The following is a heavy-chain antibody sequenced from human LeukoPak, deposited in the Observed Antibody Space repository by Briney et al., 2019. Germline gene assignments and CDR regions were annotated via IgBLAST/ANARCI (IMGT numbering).Heavy chain of an antibody. CDR1: GGSISSYY. J-gene: IGHJ4*02. CDR3: ARYYYDSSGEYRNLDGFDY. CDR2: IYYSGST. Sequence: PSETLSLTCTVSGGSISSYYWSWIRQPPGKGLEWIGYIYYSGSTNYNPSLKSRVTISVDTSKNQFSLKLSSVTAADTAVYYCARYYYDSSGEYRNLDGFDYWGQGTLVTVSS. D-gene: IGHD3-22*01. V-gene: IGHV4-59*01.